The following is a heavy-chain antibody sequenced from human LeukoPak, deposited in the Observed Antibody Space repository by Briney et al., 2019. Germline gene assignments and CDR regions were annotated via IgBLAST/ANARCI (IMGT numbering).Heavy chain of an antibody. J-gene: IGHJ6*04. CDR3: ARTVMTGYSPPRIDRYYYGMDV. Sequence: GGSLRLSCAASGFTFSSYEMNWVRQAPGKGLEWVSYISSSGSTIYYADFVKGRFTISRDNAKNSLYLQMNSLRAEDTAVYYCARTVMTGYSPPRIDRYYYGMDVWGKGTTVTVSS. D-gene: IGHD3-9*01. CDR1: GFTFSSYE. V-gene: IGHV3-48*03. CDR2: ISSSGSTI.